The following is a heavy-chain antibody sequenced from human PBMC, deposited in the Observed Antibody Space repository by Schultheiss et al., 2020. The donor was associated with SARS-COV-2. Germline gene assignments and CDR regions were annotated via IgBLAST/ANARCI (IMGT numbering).Heavy chain of an antibody. CDR3: ARGGLVPAAILRPDDAFDI. J-gene: IGHJ3*02. D-gene: IGHD2-2*01. CDR1: GGSVSSGSYY. Sequence: SETLSLTCTVSGGSVSSGSYYWGWIRQPPGKGLEWIGSIYYSGSTNYNPSLKSRVTISVDTSKNQFSLKLSSVTAADTAVYYCARGGLVPAAILRPDDAFDIWGQGTMVTVSS. V-gene: IGHV4-39*07. CDR2: IYYSGST.